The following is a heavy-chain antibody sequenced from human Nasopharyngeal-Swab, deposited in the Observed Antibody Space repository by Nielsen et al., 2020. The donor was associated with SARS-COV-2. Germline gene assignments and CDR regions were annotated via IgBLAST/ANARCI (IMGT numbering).Heavy chain of an antibody. J-gene: IGHJ5*02. CDR2: INAGNGNT. CDR3: ARDDMGGWFDP. D-gene: IGHD3-16*01. CDR1: GYTFTGYY. V-gene: IGHV1-3*01. Sequence: ASVKVSCKASGYTFTGYYMHWVRQAPGQRLEWMGWINAGNGNTKYSQKFQGRVTITRDTSASTAYMELSSLRSEDTAVYYCARDDMGGWFDPWGQGTLVTVSS.